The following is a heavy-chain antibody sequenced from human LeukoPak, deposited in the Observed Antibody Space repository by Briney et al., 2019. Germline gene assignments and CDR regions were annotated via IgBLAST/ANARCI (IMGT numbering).Heavy chain of an antibody. CDR1: GGSISSSSYY. D-gene: IGHD2-15*01. V-gene: IGHV4-39*07. CDR2: IYYSGST. CDR3: ARDRDCSGGSCYDWFDP. J-gene: IGHJ5*02. Sequence: SETLSLTCTVSGGSISSSSYYWGWIRQPPGKGLEWIGSIYYSGSTYYNPSLKSRVTISVDTSKNQFSLKLSSVTAADTAVYYCARDRDCSGGSCYDWFDPWGQGTLVTVSS.